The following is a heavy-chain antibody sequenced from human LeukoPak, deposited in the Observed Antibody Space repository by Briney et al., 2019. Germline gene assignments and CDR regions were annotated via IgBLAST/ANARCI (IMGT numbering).Heavy chain of an antibody. V-gene: IGHV4-38-2*02. J-gene: IGHJ6*03. CDR2: IYHSGST. Sequence: PSETLSLTCTVSGYSISSGYYWGWIRQPPGKGLEWIGSIYHSGSTYYNPSLKSRVTISVDTSKNQFSLKLSSVTAADTAVYYCARAPYEYYYYYMDVWGKGTTVTISS. D-gene: IGHD3-3*01. CDR3: ARAPYEYYYYYMDV. CDR1: GYSISSGYY.